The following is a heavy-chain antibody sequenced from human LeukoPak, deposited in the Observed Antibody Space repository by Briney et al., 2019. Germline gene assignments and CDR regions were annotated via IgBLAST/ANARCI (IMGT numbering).Heavy chain of an antibody. V-gene: IGHV3-23*01. J-gene: IGHJ4*02. CDR2: ISGSGGST. Sequence: PGGSLRLSCAASGFTFSSYAMSWVRQAPGKGLEWVSAISGSGGSTYYADSVKGRFTISRDNSKNTLYLQMNSLRAEDMAVYYCAKGGYCSSTSCYGIDYWGQGTLVTVSS. D-gene: IGHD2-2*01. CDR1: GFTFSSYA. CDR3: AKGGYCSSTSCYGIDY.